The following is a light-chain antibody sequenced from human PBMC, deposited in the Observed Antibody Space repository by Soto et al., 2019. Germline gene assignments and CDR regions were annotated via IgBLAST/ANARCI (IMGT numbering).Light chain of an antibody. CDR2: GAS. V-gene: IGKV3-15*01. CDR1: QSVSSN. J-gene: IGKJ5*01. CDR3: QQHNNWVIT. Sequence: KDRTQSPYSQTVYPGERATLSCRASQSVSSNLAWYQQKPGQAPRLLNYGASTRATGIPARFSGSGSGTEFTLTISSLQSEVFTVYDCQQHNNWVITLGQGTRLEIK.